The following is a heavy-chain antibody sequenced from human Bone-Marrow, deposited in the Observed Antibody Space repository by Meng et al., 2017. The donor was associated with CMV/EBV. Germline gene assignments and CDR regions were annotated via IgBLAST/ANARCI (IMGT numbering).Heavy chain of an antibody. Sequence: GGSLRLSCAASGFTFSSYAMHWVRQAPGKGLEWVAVITYDGSNKYYADSVKGRFTISRDNSKNTLYLQMNSLRAEDTAVYYCAKEGPAAIHEGAFDIWGQGTMVTVSS. V-gene: IGHV3-30-3*01. CDR3: AKEGPAAIHEGAFDI. CDR1: GFTFSSYA. CDR2: ITYDGSNK. J-gene: IGHJ3*02. D-gene: IGHD2-2*02.